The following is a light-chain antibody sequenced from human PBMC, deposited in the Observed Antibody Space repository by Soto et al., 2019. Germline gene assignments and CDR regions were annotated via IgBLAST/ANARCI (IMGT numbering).Light chain of an antibody. V-gene: IGLV4-60*03. J-gene: IGLJ2*01. CDR2: LEGSGSY. Sequence: QSVLTQSSSASASLGSSVTLTCTLSSGHSSYIIAWHQQQPGKATRYLMKLEGSGSYNKGSGVPDRFSGSSSGADRYLTISNLQSEDEADYYCETWDSNTRVFGGGTKVTVL. CDR3: ETWDSNTRV. CDR1: SGHSSYI.